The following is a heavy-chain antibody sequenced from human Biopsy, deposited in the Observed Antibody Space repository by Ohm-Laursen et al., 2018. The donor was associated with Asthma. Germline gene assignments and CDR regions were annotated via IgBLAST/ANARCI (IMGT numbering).Heavy chain of an antibody. J-gene: IGHJ6*02. CDR2: IYYSGTT. D-gene: IGHD6-13*01. CDR3: VRGSSSWHHGPFHYYYGLDV. V-gene: IGHV4-39*01. Sequence: SETLSLTCSLSSGSGGYMRSGNYYWGWIRQPPGKGLEWIGSIYYSGTTYYNPSLESRVTVSANTQKTQFSLKLTSVTAADTAVYYCVRGSSSWHHGPFHYYYGLDVWGQGTTATVSS. CDR1: SGSGGYMRSGNYY.